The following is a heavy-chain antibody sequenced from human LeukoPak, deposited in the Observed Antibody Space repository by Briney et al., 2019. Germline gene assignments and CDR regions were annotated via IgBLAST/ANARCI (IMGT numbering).Heavy chain of an antibody. J-gene: IGHJ4*02. Sequence: PGGSLRLSCVASGFTFSSYAMSWVRQAPGKGLEWVGFIRSKAYGGTTEYAASVKGRFTISRDDSKSIAYLQMNSLKTEDTAVYYCTPANGDYWGQGTLVTVSS. CDR3: TPANGDY. V-gene: IGHV3-49*04. CDR1: GFTFSSYA. D-gene: IGHD1-1*01. CDR2: IRSKAYGGTT.